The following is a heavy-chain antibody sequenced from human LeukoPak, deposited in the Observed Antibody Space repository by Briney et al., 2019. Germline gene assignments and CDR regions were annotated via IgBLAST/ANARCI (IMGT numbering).Heavy chain of an antibody. J-gene: IGHJ4*02. V-gene: IGHV4-39*07. Sequence: GSLRLSCAASGLTFSTYTGNWVRQAPGKGLEWIGSIYYSGSTYYNPSLKSRVTISVDTSKNQFSLKLSSVTAADTAVYYCARGGGERRYYYDSSGYRNWGQGTLVTVSS. D-gene: IGHD3-22*01. CDR3: ARGGGERRYYYDSSGYRN. CDR1: GLTFSTYT. CDR2: IYYSGST.